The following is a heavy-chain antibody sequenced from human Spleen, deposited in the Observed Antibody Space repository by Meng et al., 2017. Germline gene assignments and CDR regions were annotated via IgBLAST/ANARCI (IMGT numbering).Heavy chain of an antibody. CDR3: AKTDRYGNSWYYFDY. CDR1: RFTFSSYA. V-gene: IGHV3-23*01. J-gene: IGHJ4*02. CDR2: ITGSGSTT. D-gene: IGHD5-18*01. Sequence: GGSLRLSCAASRFTFSSYAMSWVRQAPGKGLEWVSAITGSGSTTYYANSVKGRFTISRDNSRNTVSLQMHSLRAEDTAIYYCAKTDRYGNSWYYFDYWGQGRLVTVSS.